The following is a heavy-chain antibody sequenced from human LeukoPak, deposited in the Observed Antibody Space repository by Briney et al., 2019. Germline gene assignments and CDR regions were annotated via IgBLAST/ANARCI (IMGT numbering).Heavy chain of an antibody. CDR3: ARETILAVAGDF. Sequence: GGSLRLSCAASGFTFNRNNMNWVRQAPGKRLEWVSYISSTSITMYYADSVKGRFTISRGNAKNSLYLQMNSLRADDTAVYYCARETILAVAGDFWGQGTLVTVSS. CDR1: GFTFNRNN. J-gene: IGHJ4*02. V-gene: IGHV3-48*01. CDR2: ISSTSITM. D-gene: IGHD6-19*01.